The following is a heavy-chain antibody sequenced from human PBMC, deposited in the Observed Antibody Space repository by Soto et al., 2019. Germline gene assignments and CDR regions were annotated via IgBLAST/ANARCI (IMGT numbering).Heavy chain of an antibody. CDR3: ARDYCSGGSCYADAFDI. CDR1: GFTFSSYG. V-gene: IGHV3-33*01. D-gene: IGHD2-15*01. J-gene: IGHJ3*02. CDR2: ICFDGINK. Sequence: GGSLRLSCAASGFTFSSYGMHWVRQAPGKGLEWVAVICFDGINKYYVVSVNGRFTISRDNSKNTLYLQMNSLRAEDTSVYYCARDYCSGGSCYADAFDIWGQGTMVTVSS.